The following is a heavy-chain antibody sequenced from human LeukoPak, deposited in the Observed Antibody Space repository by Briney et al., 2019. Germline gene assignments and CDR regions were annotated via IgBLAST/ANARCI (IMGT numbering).Heavy chain of an antibody. Sequence: SETLSLTCAVSGGSLSRSNWWSWVRQPPGKGLEWFGEIYHSGSTNYNPSLKTRVTISVDKSKNQFSLKLSSVTAADTAVFYCARSSWSLFNYWGQGTLVTVSS. V-gene: IGHV4-4*02. D-gene: IGHD1-26*01. CDR2: IYHSGST. J-gene: IGHJ4*02. CDR1: GGSLSRSNW. CDR3: ARSSWSLFNY.